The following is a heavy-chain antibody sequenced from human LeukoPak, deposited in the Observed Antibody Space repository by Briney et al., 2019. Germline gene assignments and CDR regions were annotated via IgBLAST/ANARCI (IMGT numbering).Heavy chain of an antibody. D-gene: IGHD6-13*01. J-gene: IGHJ4*02. V-gene: IGHV3-23*01. CDR2: ISGSGGST. CDR3: AKVRYMNSWYREIDY. Sequence: GGSLRLSCAASGFTFSSYAMSWVRQAPGKGLEWVSAISGSGGSTYYADSVKGWFTISRDNSRSTLFLQMNSLRAEDTAVYYCAKVRYMNSWYREIDYWGQGTLVTVSS. CDR1: GFTFSSYA.